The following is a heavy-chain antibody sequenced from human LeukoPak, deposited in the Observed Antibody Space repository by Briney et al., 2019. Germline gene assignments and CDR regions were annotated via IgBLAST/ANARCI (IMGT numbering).Heavy chain of an antibody. Sequence: SVKVSCKASGGTFSRYAISWVRQAPGQGLEWMGGIIPIFGTANYAQKFQGRVTITTDESTSTAYMELSSLRSEDTAVYYCARDIWDYYGSGSYNNWFDPWGQGTLVTVSS. J-gene: IGHJ5*02. CDR2: IIPIFGTA. CDR3: ARDIWDYYGSGSYNNWFDP. CDR1: GGTFSRYA. D-gene: IGHD3-10*01. V-gene: IGHV1-69*05.